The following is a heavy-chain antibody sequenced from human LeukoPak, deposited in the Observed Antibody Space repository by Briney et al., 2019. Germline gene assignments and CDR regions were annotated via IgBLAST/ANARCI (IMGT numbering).Heavy chain of an antibody. Sequence: GGSLRLSCAASGFTFSSYSMNWVRQAPGKGLEWVSYISSSSSTIYYADSVKGRFTISRDNAKNSLYLQMNSLRAEDTAVYYCAGLLAAAGTYYYYYGMDVWGQGTTVTVSS. CDR2: ISSSSSTI. J-gene: IGHJ6*02. V-gene: IGHV3-48*04. CDR3: AGLLAAAGTYYYYYGMDV. D-gene: IGHD6-13*01. CDR1: GFTFSSYS.